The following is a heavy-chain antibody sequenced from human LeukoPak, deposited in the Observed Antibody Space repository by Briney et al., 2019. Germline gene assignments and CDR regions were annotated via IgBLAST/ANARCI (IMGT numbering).Heavy chain of an antibody. CDR2: ISGSSGST. V-gene: IGHV3-23*01. CDR3: AKGGSSSSGLGFCDY. Sequence: GGSLRLSCAASGFTFSSYAMSWVRQAPGKGLEWVSAISGSSGSTYYADSVKGRFTISRDNSKNTLYLQMNSLRAEDTAVYYCAKGGSSSSGLGFCDYWGQGTLVTVSS. D-gene: IGHD6-6*01. J-gene: IGHJ4*02. CDR1: GFTFSSYA.